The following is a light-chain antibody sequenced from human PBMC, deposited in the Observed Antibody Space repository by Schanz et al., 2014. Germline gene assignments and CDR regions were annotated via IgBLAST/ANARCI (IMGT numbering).Light chain of an antibody. V-gene: IGKV3-20*01. CDR2: GAS. J-gene: IGKJ1*01. CDR3: QEYGNSPRT. Sequence: ENVLTQSPGTLSLSPGERATLSCRASQSVTNNFLAWYQQKPGQAPRLLIYGASRRATGIPDRFSGSGSETDFSVAISRLEPEDFAVYYGQEYGNSPRTFGQGTKVESK. CDR1: QSVTNNF.